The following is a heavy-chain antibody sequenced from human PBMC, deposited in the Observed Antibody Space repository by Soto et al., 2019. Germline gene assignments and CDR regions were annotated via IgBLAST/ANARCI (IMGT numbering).Heavy chain of an antibody. CDR2: ISSSGLTT. V-gene: IGHV3-48*03. CDR1: GFNFRMYE. J-gene: IGHJ4*02. D-gene: IGHD2-2*01. CDR3: ARYGTRCDC. Sequence: GGSLRLSCQASGFNFRMYEMHWVRKATGKGLEWVSYISSSGLTTYYAAFADGPFTISTDNAKASLYLHLNTLPVVYTAVYYSARYGTRCDCWGLGTQVTVSS.